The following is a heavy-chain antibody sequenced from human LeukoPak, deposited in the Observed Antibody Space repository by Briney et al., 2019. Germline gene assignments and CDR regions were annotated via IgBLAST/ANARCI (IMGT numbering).Heavy chain of an antibody. CDR2: INPSGGST. V-gene: IGHV1-46*01. Sequence: ASVKVSCKASGYTFTSYYMHWVRQAPGQGLEWMGIINPSGGSTSYTQKFKGRVTMTRDTSTSTVYMELSSLRSEATAVYYCAREGFPPKISDFWSGLGPYYYYGMDVWGQGTTVTVSS. CDR3: AREGFPPKISDFWSGLGPYYYYGMDV. D-gene: IGHD3-3*01. CDR1: GYTFTSYY. J-gene: IGHJ6*02.